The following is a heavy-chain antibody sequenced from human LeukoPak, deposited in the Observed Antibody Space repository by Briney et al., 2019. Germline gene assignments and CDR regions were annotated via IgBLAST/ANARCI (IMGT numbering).Heavy chain of an antibody. CDR1: GYTFTSYD. J-gene: IGHJ6*03. V-gene: IGHV1-8*03. Sequence: GASVKVSCKASGYTFTSYDINWVRQATGQGLEWMGWMNPNSGNRGYAQKFQGRVTITRNTSISTAYMGLSSLRSEDTAVYYCARGRKYQLPPRSPYYYYYMDVWGKGTTVTVSS. CDR2: MNPNSGNR. CDR3: ARGRKYQLPPRSPYYYYYMDV. D-gene: IGHD2-2*01.